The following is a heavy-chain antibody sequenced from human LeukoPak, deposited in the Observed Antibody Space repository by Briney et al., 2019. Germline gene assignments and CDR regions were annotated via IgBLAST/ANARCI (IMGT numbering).Heavy chain of an antibody. D-gene: IGHD3-10*01. V-gene: IGHV4-30-4*07. CDR1: GGSISSGGYS. J-gene: IGHJ4*02. CDR3: AREPITMVRGVIYYFDY. Sequence: SQTLSLTCAVSGGSISSGGYSWSWIRQPPGKGLEWIGHISYSGSTYSNPSLKSRVSMSVDTSKNQFSLRLSSVTAADTAVYYCAREPITMVRGVIYYFDYWGQGTLVTVSS. CDR2: ISYSGST.